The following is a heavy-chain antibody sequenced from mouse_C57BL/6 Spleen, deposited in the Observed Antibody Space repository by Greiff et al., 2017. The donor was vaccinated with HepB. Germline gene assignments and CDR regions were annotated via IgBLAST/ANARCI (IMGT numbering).Heavy chain of an antibody. J-gene: IGHJ2*01. CDR1: GYTFTSYW. CDR3: ARLDFDD. V-gene: IGHV1-50*01. CDR2: IDPSDSYT. Sequence: QVQLQQPGAELVKPGASVKLSCKASGYTFTSYWMQWVKQRPGQGLEWIGEIDPSDSYTNYNQKFKGKATLTGDTSSSTAYMQLRSLTSEDSAVYDCARLDFDDWGQGTTLRVSS.